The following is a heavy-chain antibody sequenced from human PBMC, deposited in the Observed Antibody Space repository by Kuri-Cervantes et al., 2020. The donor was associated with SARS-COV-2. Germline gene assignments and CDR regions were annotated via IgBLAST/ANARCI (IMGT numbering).Heavy chain of an antibody. CDR1: GFTFSSYD. D-gene: IGHD3-3*01. CDR2: ISTAGDT. J-gene: IGHJ3*02. CDR3: ARGDVRSGVDAFDI. Sequence: GGSLRLSCAASGFTFSSYDMHWVRQATGKGLEWVSAISTAGDTYYPGTVKGRFTISRENAKNSLYLQMNSLRAGDTAVYYCARGDVRSGVDAFDIWGQGTMVTVSS. V-gene: IGHV3-13*04.